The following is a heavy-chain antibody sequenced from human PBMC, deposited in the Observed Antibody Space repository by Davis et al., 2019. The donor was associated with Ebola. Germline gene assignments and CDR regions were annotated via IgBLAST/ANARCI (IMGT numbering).Heavy chain of an antibody. D-gene: IGHD5-12*01. Sequence: SETLSLTCTVSGGSISSYYWSWIRQPPGKGLEWIGYIYYSGSTNYNPSLKSRVTISVDTSKNQFSLKLSSVTAADTAVYYCARLRYSGYDSFDYWGQGTLVTVSS. CDR1: GGSISSYY. V-gene: IGHV4-59*01. CDR3: ARLRYSGYDSFDY. CDR2: IYYSGST. J-gene: IGHJ4*02.